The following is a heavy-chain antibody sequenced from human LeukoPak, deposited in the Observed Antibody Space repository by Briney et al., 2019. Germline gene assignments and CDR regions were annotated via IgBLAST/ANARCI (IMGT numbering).Heavy chain of an antibody. V-gene: IGHV3-23*01. D-gene: IGHD1-1*01. CDR2: ISGSGSTT. Sequence: GGSLRLSCAASRFTFSIYWMNWVRQAPGKGLEWVSGISGSGSTTYYADSVKGRFTISRDNSKNTLYLQMNSLRAEDTAVYYCAKDAWKRFDYWGHGTLVTVSS. CDR1: RFTFSIYW. CDR3: AKDAWKRFDY. J-gene: IGHJ4*01.